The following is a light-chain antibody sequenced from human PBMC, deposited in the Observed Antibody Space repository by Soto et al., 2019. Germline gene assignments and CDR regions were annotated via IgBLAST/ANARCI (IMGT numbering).Light chain of an antibody. V-gene: IGKV3-15*01. CDR1: QSVSSN. CDR2: GAS. Sequence: EIVMTQSPATLTVSPGARAPLSCRASQSVSSNLAWYQQKPGQAPRLLIYGASTRATGIPARFSGSGSGTDFILAISSLEPEDFVVYYCQQHSNWPLTFGGGTKV. CDR3: QQHSNWPLT. J-gene: IGKJ4*01.